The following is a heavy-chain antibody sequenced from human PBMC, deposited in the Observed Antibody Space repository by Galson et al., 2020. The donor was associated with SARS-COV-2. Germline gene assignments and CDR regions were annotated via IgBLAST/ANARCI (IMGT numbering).Heavy chain of an antibody. Sequence: SETLSLTCTVSGDSINSGGYYWSWIRQHPGKGLEWIGYIHYSGSIYYNPSLRSRVTISVDTSTNQLSLTLNSVTAADTAVYFCARGQWRVLRFDAWGQGTLVTVSS. V-gene: IGHV4-31*03. J-gene: IGHJ5*02. CDR3: ARGQWRVLRFDA. CDR2: IHYSGSI. D-gene: IGHD6-19*01. CDR1: GDSINSGGYY.